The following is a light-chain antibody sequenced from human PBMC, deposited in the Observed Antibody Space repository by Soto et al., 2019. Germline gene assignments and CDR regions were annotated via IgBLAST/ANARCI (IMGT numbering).Light chain of an antibody. CDR2: DAS. Sequence: EIVLTQSPATLSLSPGERTTLSCRASRSVSSDLAWYQQKPGQSPSLIIYDASNRATGIPARFSGSGSGTDFTLTISSLEPEDFAVYYRLHYTAWPPGATFCPGTKVAIK. V-gene: IGKV3-11*01. CDR1: RSVSSD. CDR3: LHYTAWPPGAT. J-gene: IGKJ3*01.